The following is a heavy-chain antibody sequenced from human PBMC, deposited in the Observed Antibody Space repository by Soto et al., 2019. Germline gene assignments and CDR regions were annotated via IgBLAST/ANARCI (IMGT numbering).Heavy chain of an antibody. Sequence: PGGSLRLSCAASGFTFSNFAMSWVRQAPGKGLEWVSAISGSGGSTYYADSVKGRFTISRDNSKNTLYLQMNSLRAEDTAVYYCAKDGRIAAAGRADYWGQGTLVTVS. CDR2: ISGSGGST. D-gene: IGHD6-13*01. CDR1: GFTFSNFA. V-gene: IGHV3-23*01. CDR3: AKDGRIAAAGRADY. J-gene: IGHJ4*02.